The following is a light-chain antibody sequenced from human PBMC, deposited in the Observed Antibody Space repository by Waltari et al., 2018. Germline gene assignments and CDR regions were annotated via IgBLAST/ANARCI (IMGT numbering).Light chain of an antibody. V-gene: IGLV2-23*02. J-gene: IGLJ2*01. CDR1: NNDIGSYNL. CDR3: CSYAGTPRVV. CDR2: EVN. Sequence: QSALTQPASVSGSPGQSITISCTGTNNDIGSYNLVSWYQQHPGKAPKVIIFEVNKRPSGVSNRFSGSNSGNTSSLTVSGLHPEDEADSYCCSYAGTPRVVFGGGTKLTVL.